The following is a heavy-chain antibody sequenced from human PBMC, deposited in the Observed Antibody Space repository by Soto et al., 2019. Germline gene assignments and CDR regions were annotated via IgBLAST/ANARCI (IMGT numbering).Heavy chain of an antibody. CDR3: ARCGTVAIKRVCWFDP. CDR2: IWYDGSNK. J-gene: IGHJ5*02. D-gene: IGHD6-19*01. V-gene: IGHV3-33*01. Sequence: GGSLRLSCAASGFTFSSYGMHWVRQAPGKGLEWVAVIWYDGSNKYYADSVKGRFTISRDNSKNTLYLQMNSLRAEDTAVYYCARCGTVAIKRVCWFDPWGQGTLVTVSS. CDR1: GFTFSSYG.